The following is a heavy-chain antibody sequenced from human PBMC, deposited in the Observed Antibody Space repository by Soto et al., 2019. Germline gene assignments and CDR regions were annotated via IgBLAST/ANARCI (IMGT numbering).Heavy chain of an antibody. CDR2: ISSSSSHI. J-gene: IGHJ3*02. Sequence: EVQLVESGGGLVKPGGSLRLSCAASGFTFSSYSMNWVRQAPGKGLEWVSSISSSSSHIYYADSVKGRFTISRDNAKNSLYLQMNSLRAEDTAVYYCARGYYDYIWGSSLDAFDIWGQGTMVTVSS. CDR3: ARGYYDYIWGSSLDAFDI. CDR1: GFTFSSYS. V-gene: IGHV3-21*01. D-gene: IGHD3-16*01.